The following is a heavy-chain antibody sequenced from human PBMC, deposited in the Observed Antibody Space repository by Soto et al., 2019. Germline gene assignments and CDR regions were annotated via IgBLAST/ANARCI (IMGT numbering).Heavy chain of an antibody. CDR2: IRSKAYGGTT. J-gene: IGHJ3*02. V-gene: IGHV3-49*03. CDR3: TRDPEDTAMVTAAFDI. CDR1: GFTFGDYA. D-gene: IGHD5-18*01. Sequence: GGSLRLSCTASGFTFGDYAMSWFRQAPGKGLEWVGFIRSKAYGGTTEYAASVKGRFTISRDDSKSIAYLQTNSLKTEDTAVYYCTRDPEDTAMVTAAFDIWGQGTMVTVSS.